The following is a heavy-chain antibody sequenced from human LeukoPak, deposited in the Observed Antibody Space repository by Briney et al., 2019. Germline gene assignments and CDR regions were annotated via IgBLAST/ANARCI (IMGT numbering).Heavy chain of an antibody. J-gene: IGHJ3*02. V-gene: IGHV4-39*02. CDR1: GGSINRSNYY. CDR3: AREGFYDSSGYIHDAFDI. CDR2: IYYRRRN. Sequence: SETLSLTCTVSGGSINRSNYYWGWIRQPPGKGLEWIGSIYYRRRNDYNPSLKSRVTISVDTSKNQFSLDLRFVTAADTAVYYCAREGFYDSSGYIHDAFDIWGQGTMVTVSS. D-gene: IGHD3-22*01.